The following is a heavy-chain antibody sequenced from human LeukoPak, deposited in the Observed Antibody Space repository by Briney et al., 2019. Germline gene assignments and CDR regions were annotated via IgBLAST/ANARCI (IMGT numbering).Heavy chain of an antibody. J-gene: IGHJ5*02. CDR1: GGSISSSSYY. CDR2: IYYSGST. CDR3: ARRTLAAAAHNNWFDP. Sequence: SETLSLTCTVSGGSISSSSYYWGWIRQPPGKGLEWIGSIYYSGSTYYNPSLKSRVTISVDTSKNQFSLKLSSVTAADTAVYYCARRTLAAAAHNNWFDPWGQGTLVTVSS. D-gene: IGHD2-2*01. V-gene: IGHV4-39*07.